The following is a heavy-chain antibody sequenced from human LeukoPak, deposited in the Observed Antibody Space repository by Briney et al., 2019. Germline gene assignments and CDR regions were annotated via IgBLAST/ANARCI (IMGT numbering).Heavy chain of an antibody. CDR3: ARSREGYFSSGYYYFYMDV. CDR1: QFTFSDFY. J-gene: IGHJ6*03. CDR2: MSKTGHRI. D-gene: IGHD5-24*01. Sequence: PGGSLRLSRAASQFTFSDFYMTWIRQLPGRGLEWVSYMSKTGHRIFYADSVKGRFTISRDNAENSLFLQMDNLRVEDTAVYYCARSREGYFSSGYYYFYMDVWGKGTTVTVSS. V-gene: IGHV3-11*04.